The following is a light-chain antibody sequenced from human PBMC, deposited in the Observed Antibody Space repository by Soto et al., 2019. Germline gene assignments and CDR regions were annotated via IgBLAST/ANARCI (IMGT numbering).Light chain of an antibody. CDR1: SSDVGSYNR. CDR2: EVS. Sequence: QSVLTQPPSVSGSPGQSVTISCTGTSSDVGSYNRVSWYQQSPGTAPKLMISEVSHRPSGVPDRFSGSKSGNTASLTISGLQAEDEADYYCSSYTSSSSLVFGGGTQLTVL. V-gene: IGLV2-18*02. J-gene: IGLJ2*01. CDR3: SSYTSSSSLV.